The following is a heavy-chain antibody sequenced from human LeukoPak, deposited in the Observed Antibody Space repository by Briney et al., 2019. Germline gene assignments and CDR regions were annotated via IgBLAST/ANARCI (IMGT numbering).Heavy chain of an antibody. J-gene: IGHJ4*02. CDR2: ITGRGEST. Sequence: GGSLRPSCAASGFTFSSYGMNWVRQAPGKGLEWVSGITGRGESTYYADSVKGRFTISRDNSKNTLYLQMNSLRAEDTAVYYCARGRRMITFGGVIVYWGQGTLVTVSS. CDR3: ARGRRMITFGGVIVY. V-gene: IGHV3-23*01. D-gene: IGHD3-16*02. CDR1: GFTFSSYG.